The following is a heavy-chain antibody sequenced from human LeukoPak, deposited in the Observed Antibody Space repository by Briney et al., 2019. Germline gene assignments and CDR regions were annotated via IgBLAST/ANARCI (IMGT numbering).Heavy chain of an antibody. CDR3: AMPLGYCSSTSCYTNWYFDL. Sequence: ASVKVSCKASGYTFTSYAMNWVRQAPGQGLEWIGWIKTKTGNPTYAQGFTGRFVFSLDTSVSTAYLQISSLKAEDTAVYYCAMPLGYCSSTSCYTNWYFDLWGRGTLVTVSS. J-gene: IGHJ2*01. CDR2: IKTKTGNP. D-gene: IGHD2-2*02. V-gene: IGHV7-4-1*02. CDR1: GYTFTSYA.